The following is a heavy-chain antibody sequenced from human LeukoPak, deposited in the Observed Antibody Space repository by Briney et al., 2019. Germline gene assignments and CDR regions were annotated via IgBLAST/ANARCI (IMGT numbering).Heavy chain of an antibody. Sequence: ASVKVSCKASGYTFTSYFMHWVRQAPGQGLEWMGIINPNGGSTRYAQKFQGRVTMTRDTSTSTVFIEMSSLRSEDTAVYYCARGIGNGYRLFDYWGQGTLVTVPS. CDR2: INPNGGST. D-gene: IGHD5-24*01. J-gene: IGHJ4*02. CDR1: GYTFTSYF. V-gene: IGHV1-46*01. CDR3: ARGIGNGYRLFDY.